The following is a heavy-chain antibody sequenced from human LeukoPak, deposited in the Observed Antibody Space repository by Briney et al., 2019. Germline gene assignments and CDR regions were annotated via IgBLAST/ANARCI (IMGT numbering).Heavy chain of an antibody. CDR1: AFTFTSSA. D-gene: IGHD6-19*01. CDR2: MSGSGGII. CDR3: AKSGVASTGYDAFDI. Sequence: PGGSLRLSCARAAFTFTSSAMNWVREAPGKGLEWVSRMSGSGGIIYYADSMKGRFTISRDNSKYTLYLQMNSLRAEDTAVYYCAKSGVASTGYDAFDIWGQGTMVTVSS. J-gene: IGHJ3*02. V-gene: IGHV3-23*01.